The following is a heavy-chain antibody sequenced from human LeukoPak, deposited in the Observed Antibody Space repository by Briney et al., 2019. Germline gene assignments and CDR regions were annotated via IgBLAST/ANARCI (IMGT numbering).Heavy chain of an antibody. V-gene: IGHV3-33*01. CDR3: ARCRIGGSGSYSFSYYFDY. J-gene: IGHJ4*02. Sequence: QSGGSLRLSCAASGFTFSSYGMHWVRQAPGKGLEWVAVIWYDGSNKYYADSVKGRFTISRDNSKNTLYLQMNSLRAEDTAVYYCARCRIGGSGSYSFSYYFDYWGQGTLVTVSS. CDR2: IWYDGSNK. CDR1: GFTFSSYG. D-gene: IGHD3-10*01.